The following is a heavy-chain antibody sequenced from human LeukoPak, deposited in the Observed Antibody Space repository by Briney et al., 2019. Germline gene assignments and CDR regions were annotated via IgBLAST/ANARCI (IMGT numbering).Heavy chain of an antibody. V-gene: IGHV4-59*12. D-gene: IGHD1-1*01. Sequence: SETLSLTCTVSGGSISSYYWSWIRQPPGKGLEWIGYIYYSGSTNYNPSLKSRVTISVDTSKNQFSLKLSSVTAADTAVYYCASPFPRQLDAFDIWGQGTMVTVSS. CDR3: ASPFPRQLDAFDI. J-gene: IGHJ3*02. CDR1: GGSISSYY. CDR2: IYYSGST.